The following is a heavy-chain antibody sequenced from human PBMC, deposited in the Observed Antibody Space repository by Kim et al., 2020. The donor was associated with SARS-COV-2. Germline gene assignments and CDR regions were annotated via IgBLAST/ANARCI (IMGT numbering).Heavy chain of an antibody. D-gene: IGHD3-16*01. V-gene: IGHV3-30*18. Sequence: GGSLRLSCAASGFNFNNFGMHWVRQAPGKGLEWVALISYDGSKKYYADSVKGRFTISRDNSKNTLYLQMDSLRPEDTAVYFCAKGKSSFRITFAGESEGMDVGAEGPRATASS. CDR3: AKGKSSFRITFAGESEGMDV. J-gene: IGHJ6*04. CDR1: GFNFNNFG. CDR2: ISYDGSKK.